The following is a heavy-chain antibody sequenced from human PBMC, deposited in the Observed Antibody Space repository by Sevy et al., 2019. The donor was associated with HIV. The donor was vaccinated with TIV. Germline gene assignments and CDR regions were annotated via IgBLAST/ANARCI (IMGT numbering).Heavy chain of an antibody. Sequence: GGSLRLSCAASGFTFSYFSMHWVRQAPGKGLEWVATISYDGSNEHYPDSVRGRFTISRDNSKNALYLQMDNLRADDTAVYYCALERLSSDIAEYFQNWGQGTLVTVSS. J-gene: IGHJ1*01. CDR2: ISYDGSNE. D-gene: IGHD1-1*01. CDR3: ALERLSSDIAEYFQN. V-gene: IGHV3-30-3*01. CDR1: GFTFSYFS.